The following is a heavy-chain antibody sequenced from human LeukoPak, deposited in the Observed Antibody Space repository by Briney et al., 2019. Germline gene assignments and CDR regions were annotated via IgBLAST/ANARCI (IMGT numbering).Heavy chain of an antibody. J-gene: IGHJ4*02. D-gene: IGHD2-15*01. CDR3: ASHSQGYCSGGSCYGSDY. Sequence: ASVKDSCKASGYTFINNGISWVRQAPGQGLEWVGWISTFNGITNSAQKLQGRVTLTTDTSTSTAYMELRSLRSDDTAVYYCASHSQGYCSGGSCYGSDYWGQGTLVTVSS. CDR2: ISTFNGIT. CDR1: GYTFINNG. V-gene: IGHV1-18*01.